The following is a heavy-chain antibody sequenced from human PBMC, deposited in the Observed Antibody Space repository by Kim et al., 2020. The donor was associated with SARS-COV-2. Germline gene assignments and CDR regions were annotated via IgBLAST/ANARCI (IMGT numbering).Heavy chain of an antibody. J-gene: IGHJ4*02. V-gene: IGHV3-7*01. D-gene: IGHD6-13*01. Sequence: GGSLRLSCVASGFMFSYYWMRWVRHSPGKGLAWVADLDQAGTDKHYMESVKGRFTISRDNARNSLFLQMNSLRAEDAALYYCARGGSYSFEYWSQGTLVTVSS. CDR2: LDQAGTDK. CDR3: ARGGSYSFEY. CDR1: GFMFSYYW.